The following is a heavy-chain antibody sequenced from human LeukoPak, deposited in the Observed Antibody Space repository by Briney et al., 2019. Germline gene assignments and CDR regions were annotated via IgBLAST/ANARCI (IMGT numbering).Heavy chain of an antibody. D-gene: IGHD1-26*01. CDR3: TWDLQSGPAFEI. V-gene: IGHV3-49*04. CDR1: GFTFDESP. Sequence: GGSLRLSCTASGFTFDESPMSWARQAPGKGLEWVTFIRGKAYGGTTEYAASVKGRFTISRDDSKSIAYLQMNSLKTEDMGVYYCTWDLQSGPAFEIWGQGTMVTVSS. CDR2: IRGKAYGGTT. J-gene: IGHJ3*02.